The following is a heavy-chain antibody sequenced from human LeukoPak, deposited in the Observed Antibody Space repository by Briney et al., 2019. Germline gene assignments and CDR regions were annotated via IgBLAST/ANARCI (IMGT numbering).Heavy chain of an antibody. Sequence: PGGSLRLSCAASGFTFSSYEMNWVRQAPGKGLEWVSYISSSGSTIYYADSVKGRFTISRDNAKNSLYLQMNSLRAEDTAVYYCAGNMVRGVINKYYYYYMDVWGKGTTVTVSS. CDR3: AGNMVRGVINKYYYYYMDV. CDR1: GFTFSSYE. D-gene: IGHD3-10*01. V-gene: IGHV3-48*03. J-gene: IGHJ6*03. CDR2: ISSSGSTI.